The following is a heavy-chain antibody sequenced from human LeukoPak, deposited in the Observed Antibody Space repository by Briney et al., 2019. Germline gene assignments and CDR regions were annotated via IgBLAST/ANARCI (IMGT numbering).Heavy chain of an antibody. D-gene: IGHD6-19*01. CDR3: ARGPVAVAHWFDP. Sequence: GASVKLSCKASGYTFTSYDINWVRQATGQGLEWMGWMNPNSGNTGYAQKFQGRVTMTRNTSISKAYMELSSLRSEDPAVYYCARGPVAVAHWFDPWGQGTLVTVSS. V-gene: IGHV1-8*01. J-gene: IGHJ5*02. CDR1: GYTFTSYD. CDR2: MNPNSGNT.